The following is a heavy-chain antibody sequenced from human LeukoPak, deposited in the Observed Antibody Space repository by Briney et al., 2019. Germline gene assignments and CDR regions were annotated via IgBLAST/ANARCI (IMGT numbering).Heavy chain of an antibody. CDR2: IYTSGST. J-gene: IGHJ4*02. V-gene: IGHV4-4*07. CDR1: GGSISSYY. Sequence: SENLSLTCTVSGGSISSYYWSWIRQPAGKGLEWIGRIYTSGSTNYNPSLKSRVTMSVDTSKNQFSLKLSSVTAADTAVYYCARDSWVGATFDYWGQGTLVTVSS. CDR3: ARDSWVGATFDY. D-gene: IGHD1-26*01.